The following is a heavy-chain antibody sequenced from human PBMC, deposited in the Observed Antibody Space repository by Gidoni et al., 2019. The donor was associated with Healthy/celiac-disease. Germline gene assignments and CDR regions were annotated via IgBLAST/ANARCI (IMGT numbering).Heavy chain of an antibody. CDR2: ISSSSSDI. V-gene: IGHV3-21*01. D-gene: IGHD6-19*01. CDR3: ASILPMGIAVAGDFDY. CDR1: GFTFSSYS. J-gene: IGHJ4*02. Sequence: EVQLVESGGGLVKPGGYLRLSCAASGFTFSSYSMNWVRQAPGKGLEWVSSISSSSSDIYYADSVKGRFTISRDNAKNSLYLQMNSLRAEDTAVYYCASILPMGIAVAGDFDYWGQGTLVTVSS.